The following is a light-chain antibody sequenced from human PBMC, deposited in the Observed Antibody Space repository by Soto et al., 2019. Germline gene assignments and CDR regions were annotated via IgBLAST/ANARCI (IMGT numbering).Light chain of an antibody. Sequence: QSVLTQPPSASGSPGQSVTISCTGTSSDVGAYDYVSWYQQHPGKAPQLIMYDVIKRSSGVPDRFSGSKSGNTASLTVSGLQAEDEGDYYCWSHAGSTVVFGGGTKVTVL. CDR2: DVI. CDR1: SSDVGAYDY. J-gene: IGLJ2*01. V-gene: IGLV2-8*01. CDR3: WSHAGSTVV.